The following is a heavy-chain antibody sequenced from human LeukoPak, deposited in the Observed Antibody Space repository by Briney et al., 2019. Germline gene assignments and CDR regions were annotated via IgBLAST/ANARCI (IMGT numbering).Heavy chain of an antibody. D-gene: IGHD6-6*01. J-gene: IGHJ4*02. CDR2: ISAYNGNT. Sequence: GASVKVSCKASGYTFTSYGISWVRQAPGQGLEWMGWISAYNGNTNYAQKLQGRVTMTTDTSTSTAYMELRSLRSDDMAVYYCARDLAGALNDLYSSSKATPADPFDYWGQGTLVTVSS. CDR1: GYTFTSYG. CDR3: ARDLAGALNDLYSSSKATPADPFDY. V-gene: IGHV1-18*03.